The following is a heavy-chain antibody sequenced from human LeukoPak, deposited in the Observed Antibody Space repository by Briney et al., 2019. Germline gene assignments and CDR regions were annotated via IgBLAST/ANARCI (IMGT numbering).Heavy chain of an antibody. Sequence: GGSLRLSCAASGFTVSSNYMSWVRQAPGKGLEWVANIKPGGSEKYYVESVKGRFTISRDNAKNSLYLQMNSLRAEDTAVYYCARVEGIEVAGECDYWGQGTLVTVSS. CDR2: IKPGGSEK. V-gene: IGHV3-7*01. CDR3: ARVEGIEVAGECDY. D-gene: IGHD6-19*01. CDR1: GFTVSSNY. J-gene: IGHJ4*02.